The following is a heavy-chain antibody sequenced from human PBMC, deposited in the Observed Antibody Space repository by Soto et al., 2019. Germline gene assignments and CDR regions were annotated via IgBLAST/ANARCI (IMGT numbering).Heavy chain of an antibody. Sequence: SETLSLTCAVYGGSFSGYYWSWIRQPPGKGLEWIGEINHSGSTNYNPSLKSRVTISVDTSKNQFSLKLSSVTAADTAVYYCARCVDTAMANLAPKISTSWFDPWGQATLDTVS. CDR3: ARCVDTAMANLAPKISTSWFDP. CDR1: GGSFSGYY. CDR2: INHSGST. V-gene: IGHV4-34*01. D-gene: IGHD5-18*01. J-gene: IGHJ5*02.